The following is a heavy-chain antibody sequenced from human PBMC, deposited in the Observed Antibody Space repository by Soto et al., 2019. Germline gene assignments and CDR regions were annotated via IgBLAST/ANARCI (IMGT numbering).Heavy chain of an antibody. V-gene: IGHV4-4*02. CDR1: GGSISSSNW. CDR2: IYHSGNT. CDR3: ARRWGEGRVDY. D-gene: IGHD3-10*01. J-gene: IGHJ4*02. Sequence: QVQLQESGPGLVKPSGTLSLTCAVSGGSISSSNWWSWVRQPPGKGLEWIGEIYHSGNTNYNPSLKGRVPMAVDKSRNQCSLKLSSVTAADTAVYYCARRWGEGRVDYWGQGTLVTVSS.